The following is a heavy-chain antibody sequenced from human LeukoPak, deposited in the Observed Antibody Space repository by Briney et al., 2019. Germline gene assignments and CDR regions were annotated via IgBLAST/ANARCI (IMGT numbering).Heavy chain of an antibody. D-gene: IGHD3-10*01. CDR3: ARAMVRGVITDFDY. CDR2: MNPNSGNT. J-gene: IGHJ4*02. V-gene: IGHV1-8*01. Sequence: ASVKVSCKASGYTFTSYDINWVRQATGQGLEWMGWMNPNSGNTGYAQKFQGRVTMTRNTSISTAYMELSSLRSEDTAVYYCARAMVRGVITDFDYWGQGTLVTVSS. CDR1: GYTFTSYD.